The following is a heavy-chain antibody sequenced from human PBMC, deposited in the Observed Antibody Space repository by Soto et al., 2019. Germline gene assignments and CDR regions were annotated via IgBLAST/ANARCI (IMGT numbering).Heavy chain of an antibody. Sequence: SETLSLTYTVSGGSISSYYWSWIRQPPGKGLEWIGYIYYSGSTNYNPSLKSRVTISVDTSKNQFSLKLSSVTAADTAVYYCARVDYCSGGSCYPVIWGQGTMVTVSS. CDR2: IYYSGST. V-gene: IGHV4-59*01. CDR3: ARVDYCSGGSCYPVI. D-gene: IGHD2-15*01. CDR1: GGSISSYY. J-gene: IGHJ3*02.